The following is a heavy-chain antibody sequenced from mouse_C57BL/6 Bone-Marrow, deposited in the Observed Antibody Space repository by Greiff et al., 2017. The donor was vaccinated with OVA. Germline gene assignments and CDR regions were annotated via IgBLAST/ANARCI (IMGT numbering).Heavy chain of an antibody. J-gene: IGHJ4*01. CDR3: ARRGYYGSSYAMDY. V-gene: IGHV3-6*01. CDR2: ISYDGSN. D-gene: IGHD1-1*01. CDR1: GYSITSGYY. Sequence: EVQLVESGPGLVKPSQSLSLTCSVPGYSITSGYYWNWIRQFPGNKLEWMGYISYDGSNNYNPSLKNRISITRDTSKNQFFLKLNSVTTEDTATYYCARRGYYGSSYAMDYWGQGTSVTVSS.